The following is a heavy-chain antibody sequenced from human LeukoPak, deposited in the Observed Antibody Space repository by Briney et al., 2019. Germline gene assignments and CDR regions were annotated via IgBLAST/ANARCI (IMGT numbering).Heavy chain of an antibody. D-gene: IGHD5-24*01. CDR3: ARALRENDAFDI. V-gene: IGHV3-21*01. CDR2: ISSSSSYI. CDR1: GFTFSSYS. J-gene: IGHJ3*02. Sequence: GGSLRLSCAASGFTFSSYSMNWVRQAPGKGLEWVSSISSSSSYIYYADSVKGRFTISRDNAENSLYLQMNSLRAEDTAVYYCARALRENDAFDIWGQGTMVTVSS.